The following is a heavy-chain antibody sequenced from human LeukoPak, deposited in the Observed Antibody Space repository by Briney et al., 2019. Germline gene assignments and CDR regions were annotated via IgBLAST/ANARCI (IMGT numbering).Heavy chain of an antibody. CDR1: GGSFSGYY. V-gene: IGHV4-34*01. D-gene: IGHD3-3*01. Sequence: SETLSLTCAVSGGSFSGYYWSWIRQPPGKGLEWIGEIYHTGNTNYNPSLKSRVTISVDMSKSQFSLKLCSVTAADTAVYYCARVVTVFGVVNLRFDYWGQGALVTVSS. CDR2: IYHTGNT. J-gene: IGHJ4*02. CDR3: ARVVTVFGVVNLRFDY.